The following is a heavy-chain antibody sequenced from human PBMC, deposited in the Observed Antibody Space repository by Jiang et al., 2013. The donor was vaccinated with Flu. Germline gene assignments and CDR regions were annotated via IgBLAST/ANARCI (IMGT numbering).Heavy chain of an antibody. CDR1: TVTFSDFA. V-gene: IGHV3-23*01. CDR2: ISGDGDNT. CDR3: AMTDYDNSGYYTAPLDY. J-gene: IGHJ4*02. D-gene: IGHD3-22*01. Sequence: RLSCAASTVTFSDFAMTWVRQPPGQGLEWVSSISGDGDNTYYADSVKGRFTISRDNSKNMVYLQMNSLRAEDTAIYYCAMTDYDNSGYYTAPLDYWGQGMQVTVSS.